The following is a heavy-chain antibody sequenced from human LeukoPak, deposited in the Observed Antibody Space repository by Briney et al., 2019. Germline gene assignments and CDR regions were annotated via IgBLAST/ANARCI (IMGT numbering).Heavy chain of an antibody. CDR1: GFTFDDYA. CDR2: ISWNSGSI. Sequence: GGSLRLSCAASGFTFDDYARHWVRQAPGKGLEWVSGISWNSGSIGYADSVKGRFTISRDNAKNSLYLQMNSLRAEDTALYYCAKDSTATVVTPLDYWGQGTLVTVSS. J-gene: IGHJ4*02. D-gene: IGHD4-23*01. V-gene: IGHV3-9*01. CDR3: AKDSTATVVTPLDY.